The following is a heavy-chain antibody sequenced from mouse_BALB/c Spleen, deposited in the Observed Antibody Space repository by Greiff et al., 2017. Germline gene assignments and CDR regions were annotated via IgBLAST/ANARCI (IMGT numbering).Heavy chain of an antibody. V-gene: IGHV5-6-5*01. J-gene: IGHJ2*01. CDR3: ARDYYGYLDY. Sequence: VKLVESGGGLVKPGGSLKLSCAASGFTFSSYAMSWVRQTPEKRLEWVASVSSGGSTYYPDSVKGRFTISRDNARNILYLQMSSLRSEDTAMYYCARDYYGYLDYWGQGTTLTVSS. CDR2: VSSGGST. D-gene: IGHD1-1*01. CDR1: GFTFSSYA.